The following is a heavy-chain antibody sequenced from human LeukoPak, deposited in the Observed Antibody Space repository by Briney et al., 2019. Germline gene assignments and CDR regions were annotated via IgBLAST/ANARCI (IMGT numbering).Heavy chain of an antibody. D-gene: IGHD3-9*01. CDR2: ISYDGSSK. CDR3: AREGEVLYFDWSNWFDP. V-gene: IGHV3-30*04. CDR1: GFTFSSYA. Sequence: GGSLRLSCAASGFTFSSYAMHWVRQAPGKGLEWVAVISYDGSSKYYADSVKGRFTISRDNSKNTLYLQMNSLRAEDTAVYYCAREGEVLYFDWSNWFDPWGQGTLVTVSS. J-gene: IGHJ5*02.